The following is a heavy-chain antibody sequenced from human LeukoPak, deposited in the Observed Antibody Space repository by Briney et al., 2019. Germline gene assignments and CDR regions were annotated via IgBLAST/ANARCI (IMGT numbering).Heavy chain of an antibody. CDR3: ARGRRSRVAATTGYYYYMDV. D-gene: IGHD2-15*01. CDR1: GYTFTSYD. V-gene: IGHV1-8*01. CDR2: MNPNSGNT. J-gene: IGHJ6*03. Sequence: ASVKVSCKASGYTFTSYDINWVRQATGQGLEWMGWMNPNSGNTGYAQKFQGRVTMTRNTSLSTAYMELSSLRSEDTAVYYCARGRRSRVAATTGYYYYMDVWGKGTTVTVSS.